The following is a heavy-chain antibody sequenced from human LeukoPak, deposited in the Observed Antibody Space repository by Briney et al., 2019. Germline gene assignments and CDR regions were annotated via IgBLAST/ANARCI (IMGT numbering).Heavy chain of an antibody. CDR1: GFTFSSYG. CDR3: ARGDSIRAVADTVAFDY. V-gene: IGHV3-23*01. J-gene: IGHJ4*02. Sequence: GGTLRLSCAASGFTFSSYGMSWVRQAPGKGLEWVSAISGSGGSTYYADSVKGRFTISRDNSKNTLYLQMNSLRAEDTAVYYCARGDSIRAVADTVAFDYWGQGTLVTVSS. D-gene: IGHD6-19*01. CDR2: ISGSGGST.